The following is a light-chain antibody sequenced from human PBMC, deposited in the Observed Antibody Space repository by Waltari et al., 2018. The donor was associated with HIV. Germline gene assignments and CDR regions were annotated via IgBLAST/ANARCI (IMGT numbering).Light chain of an antibody. CDR2: DAS. Sequence: EIVLTQSPATLSLSPGERATLSCRASQSVSSYLAWYQQKPGQAPRLLIYDASNRATGIPARFSGSGSGTDFTLTISSLEPEDFAVYYCQQRSNWRVTFGQGTRLEIK. CDR3: QQRSNWRVT. CDR1: QSVSSY. J-gene: IGKJ5*01. V-gene: IGKV3-11*01.